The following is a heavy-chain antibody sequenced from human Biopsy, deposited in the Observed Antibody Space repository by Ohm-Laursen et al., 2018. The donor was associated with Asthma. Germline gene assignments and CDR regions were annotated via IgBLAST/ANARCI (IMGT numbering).Heavy chain of an antibody. Sequence: SVKVSCKASGGTFSIYPITWVRQAPGHGLEWMGGIIPIFGITNYAQKFQGRFTITADESSSTAYMELSSLRSEDTAVYYCASETGHSYGSGSEYYFDYWGLGTLVTVSS. CDR1: GGTFSIYP. D-gene: IGHD3-10*01. J-gene: IGHJ4*02. V-gene: IGHV1-69*13. CDR3: ASETGHSYGSGSEYYFDY. CDR2: IIPIFGIT.